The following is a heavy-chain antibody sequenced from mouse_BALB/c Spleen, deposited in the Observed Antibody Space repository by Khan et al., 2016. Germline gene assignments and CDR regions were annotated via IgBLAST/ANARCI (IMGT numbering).Heavy chain of an antibody. D-gene: IGHD1-2*01. CDR3: ARRGDGYYFDY. CDR1: GYTFTSYW. CDR2: IAPGSGST. V-gene: IGHV1S41*01. J-gene: IGHJ2*01. Sequence: DLVKSGASVKLSCKASGYTFTSYWINWIKQRPGQGLEWIGRIAPGSGSTYYNEMFKGKATLTVDTSSSTAYIQLSSLSSEDSAVYFCARRGDGYYFDYWGQGTTLTVSS.